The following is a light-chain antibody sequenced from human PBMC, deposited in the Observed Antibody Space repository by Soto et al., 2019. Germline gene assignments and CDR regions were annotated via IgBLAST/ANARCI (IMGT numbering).Light chain of an antibody. CDR3: HQYNNWPRT. Sequence: EIVMTQSPATLSVPPGERATLSCRASQSVSSNLAWYQQKPGQAPRLLIYDASTRATGIPARFSGSGSGTEFTLTISSLQSEDFAVYYCHQYNNWPRTFGQGTKV. CDR1: QSVSSN. J-gene: IGKJ1*01. CDR2: DAS. V-gene: IGKV3-15*01.